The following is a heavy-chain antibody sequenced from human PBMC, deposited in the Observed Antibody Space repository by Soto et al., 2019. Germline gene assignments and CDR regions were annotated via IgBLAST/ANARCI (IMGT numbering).Heavy chain of an antibody. CDR3: AKDHKTMIVVVITGFDY. V-gene: IGHV3-23*01. J-gene: IGHJ4*02. CDR2: ISAGGGGT. D-gene: IGHD3-22*01. Sequence: PGGSLRLSCAGSGFTLTRSAVSWVRQAPGNGLEWVSGISAGGGGTYYADSVKGRFTISRDNSNNTLYLQMNSLRAEDTAVYYCAKDHKTMIVVVITGFDYWGQGTLVTAPQ. CDR1: GFTLTRSA.